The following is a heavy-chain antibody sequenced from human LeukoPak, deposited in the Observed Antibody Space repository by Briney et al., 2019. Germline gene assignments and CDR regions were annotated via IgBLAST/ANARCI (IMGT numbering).Heavy chain of an antibody. Sequence: GGSLRLSCAASGFPFSSYAMTLVRRAPGKGLEWVSSIGRSSSDKSYADSVKCRFTISRDNAKNSVDLQMNSLRAEDTAVYYCARDRSPLYYDSSGYDFGGQGTLVTVSS. D-gene: IGHD3-22*01. CDR2: IGRSSSDK. CDR3: ARDRSPLYYDSSGYDF. V-gene: IGHV3-21*01. J-gene: IGHJ4*02. CDR1: GFPFSSYA.